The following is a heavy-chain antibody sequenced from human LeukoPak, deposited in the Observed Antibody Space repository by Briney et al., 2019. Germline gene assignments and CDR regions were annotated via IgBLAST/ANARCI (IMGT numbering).Heavy chain of an antibody. V-gene: IGHV3-30-3*01. Sequence: GGSLRLSCAASVFTFSSYAMHLVRQAPGKGLEWVAVISYDGSNKYYADSVKGRFTISRDNSKNTLYLQMNSLRAEDTAVYYCARAPDSSGYYQDYWGQGTLVTVSS. CDR2: ISYDGSNK. D-gene: IGHD3-22*01. CDR3: ARAPDSSGYYQDY. CDR1: VFTFSSYA. J-gene: IGHJ4*02.